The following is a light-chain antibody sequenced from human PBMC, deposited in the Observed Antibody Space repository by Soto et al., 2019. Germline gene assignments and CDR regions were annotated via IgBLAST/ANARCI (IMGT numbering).Light chain of an antibody. CDR1: RSDVGGYNY. J-gene: IGLJ2*01. V-gene: IGLV2-8*01. Sequence: APNQPPSPAGTPWTTVAISRTEKRSDVGGYNYVSWYQQHPGKPPKLMIYEVSKRPSGVPDRFSGSKSGNTASLTVSGLQAEDEADYYCSSYAGSNSVVFGGGTKVT. CDR3: SSYAGSNSVV. CDR2: EVS.